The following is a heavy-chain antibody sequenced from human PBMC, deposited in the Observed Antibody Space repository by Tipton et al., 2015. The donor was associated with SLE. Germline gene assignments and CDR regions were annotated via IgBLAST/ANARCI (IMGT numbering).Heavy chain of an antibody. V-gene: IGHV4-39*01. D-gene: IGHD3-22*01. CDR3: ARRGVSSGAFDY. Sequence: TLSLTCTVSGGSISSSSYYWGWIRQPPGKGQEWIVSLYYSGRTYYNPSLKSRITISVDASKNQFSLKLSSVTAADTAVYYCARRGVSSGAFDYWGQGALVPVSS. J-gene: IGHJ4*02. CDR2: LYYSGRT. CDR1: GGSISSSSYY.